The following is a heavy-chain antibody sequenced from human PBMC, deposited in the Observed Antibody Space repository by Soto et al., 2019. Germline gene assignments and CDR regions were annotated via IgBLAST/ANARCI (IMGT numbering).Heavy chain of an antibody. CDR3: ATPSGLLGQYSALPDN. V-gene: IGHV1-69*08. CDR2: IIPMFGST. J-gene: IGHJ4*02. CDR1: GGTFSHST. D-gene: IGHD5-12*01. Sequence: ASVKVSCKASGGTFSHSTVAWVRQAPGHRPEWMGMIIPMFGSTNSAQKFRDRVTFSADTYTNTAYMELSSLRSEDTAVYYCATPSGLLGQYSALPDNWGQGTLVTVSS.